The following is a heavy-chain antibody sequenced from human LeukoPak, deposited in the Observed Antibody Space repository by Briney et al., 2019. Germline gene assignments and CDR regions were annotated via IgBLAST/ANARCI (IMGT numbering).Heavy chain of an antibody. CDR2: INHSGST. CDR3: ARRGRYSGYDYRSWYFDL. Sequence: SETLSLTCAVYGGSFSGYYWSWIRQPPGKGLEWIGEINHSGSTNYNPSLKSRVTMSVDTSKNQFSLKLSSVTAADTAVYYCARRGRYSGYDYRSWYFDLWGRGTLVTVSS. D-gene: IGHD5-12*01. CDR1: GGSFSGYY. V-gene: IGHV4-34*01. J-gene: IGHJ2*01.